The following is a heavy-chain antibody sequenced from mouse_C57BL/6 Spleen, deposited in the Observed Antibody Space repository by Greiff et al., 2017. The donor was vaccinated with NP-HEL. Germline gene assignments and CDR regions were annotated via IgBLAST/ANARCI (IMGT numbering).Heavy chain of an antibody. J-gene: IGHJ3*01. Sequence: QVQLKQPGAELVRPGSSVKLSCKASGYTFTSYWMDWVKQRPGQGLEWIGNIYPSDSETHYNQKFKDKATLTVDKSSSTAYMQLSSLTSEDSAVYYCARGDYGSGRFAYWGQGTLVTVSA. D-gene: IGHD1-1*01. V-gene: IGHV1-61*01. CDR3: ARGDYGSGRFAY. CDR1: GYTFTSYW. CDR2: IYPSDSET.